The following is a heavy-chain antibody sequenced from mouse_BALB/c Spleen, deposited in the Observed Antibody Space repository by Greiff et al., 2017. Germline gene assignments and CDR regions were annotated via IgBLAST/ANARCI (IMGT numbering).Heavy chain of an antibody. Sequence: QVQLQQSAAELARPGASVKMSCKASGYTFTSYTMHWVKQRPGQGLEWIGYINPSSGYTEYNQKFKDKTTLTADKSSSTAYMQLSSLTSEDSAVFYCARSNTKSDYDGYYYAMDCWGHGASGTVSS. CDR1: GYTFTSYT. CDR3: ARSNTKSDYDGYYYAMDC. CDR2: INPSSGYT. V-gene: IGHV1-4*02. D-gene: IGHD2-4*01. J-gene: IGHJ4*01.